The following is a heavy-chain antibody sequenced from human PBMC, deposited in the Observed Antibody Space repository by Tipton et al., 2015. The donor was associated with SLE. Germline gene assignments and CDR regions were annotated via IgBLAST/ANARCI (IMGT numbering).Heavy chain of an antibody. CDR1: GGPTSSYY. J-gene: IGHJ6*02. Sequence: TLSLTCTVSGGPTSSYYWGWVRQPPRKGLEWIGSIYYSGTTNHNPSLKSRVTMSIDMSKNQFSLSLSSVTAADTAIYYCARDTYFGLDVWGQGTTVTVSS. CDR2: IYYSGTT. V-gene: IGHV4-59*12. D-gene: IGHD3-10*01. CDR3: ARDTYFGLDV.